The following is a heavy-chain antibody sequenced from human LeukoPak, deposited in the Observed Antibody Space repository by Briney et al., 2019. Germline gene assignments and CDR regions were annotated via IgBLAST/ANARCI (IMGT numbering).Heavy chain of an antibody. Sequence: GASVKVSCKASGYTFTSYDINWVRQAPGQGLEWMGWMNPNSGNTNYAQKLQGRVTMTTDTSTSTADMELRSLRSDDTAVYYCARGLQENLAWLKAFSAFDIWGQGTMVAVSS. J-gene: IGHJ3*02. CDR2: MNPNSGNT. V-gene: IGHV1-18*01. CDR3: ARGLQENLAWLKAFSAFDI. D-gene: IGHD6-19*01. CDR1: GYTFTSYD.